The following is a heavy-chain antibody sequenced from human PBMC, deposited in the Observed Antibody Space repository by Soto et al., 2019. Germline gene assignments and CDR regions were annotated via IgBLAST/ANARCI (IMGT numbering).Heavy chain of an antibody. D-gene: IGHD4-17*01. CDR2: ISWNSGSI. Sequence: GGSLRFSCAAPGFTFDDYALHWVRQAPGKGLEGGSGISWNSGSIGYADSVKGRFTISRDNAKNSLYLQMNSLRAEDTALYYCAKEEALRWVAEYFQHWGQGTLVTVSS. CDR1: GFTFDDYA. CDR3: AKEEALRWVAEYFQH. V-gene: IGHV3-9*01. J-gene: IGHJ1*01.